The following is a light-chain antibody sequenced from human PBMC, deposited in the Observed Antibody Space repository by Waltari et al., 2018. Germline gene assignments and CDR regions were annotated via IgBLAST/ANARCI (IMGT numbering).Light chain of an antibody. J-gene: IGKJ1*01. CDR1: QSVSGW. V-gene: IGKV1-5*03. Sequence: DIQMTQSPSTLSASVRDRVTITCRASQSVSGWLAWYQQKPGKTPKLLIYKTSNLESGVPSRFSGSGSGTEFTLTIWSLHPDDFATYYCQHYNTYSWTFGQGTKVEIK. CDR2: KTS. CDR3: QHYNTYSWT.